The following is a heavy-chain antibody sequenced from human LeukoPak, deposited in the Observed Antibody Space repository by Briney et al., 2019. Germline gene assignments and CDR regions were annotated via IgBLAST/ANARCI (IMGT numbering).Heavy chain of an antibody. D-gene: IGHD3-22*01. CDR3: ASGYDYYDSSGYPYYFDY. J-gene: IGHJ4*02. CDR1: GGTFSSYA. Sequence: ASVKASCKASGGTFSSYAISWVRQAPGQGLEWMGGIIPIFGTANYAQKFQGRVTITADESTSTAYMELSSLRSEDTAVYYCASGYDYYDSSGYPYYFDYWGQGTLVTVSS. CDR2: IIPIFGTA. V-gene: IGHV1-69*13.